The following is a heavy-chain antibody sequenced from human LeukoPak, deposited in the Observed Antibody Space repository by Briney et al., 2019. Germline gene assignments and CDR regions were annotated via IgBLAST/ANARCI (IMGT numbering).Heavy chain of an antibody. CDR1: GGPISSSSYY. J-gene: IGHJ4*02. V-gene: IGHV4-39*01. CDR2: IYYSGST. D-gene: IGHD1-26*01. Sequence: SETLSLTCTVSGGPISSSSYYWGWIRQPPGKGLEWIGSIYYSGSTYYNPSLKSRITISVDTSKNQLSLKLSSVTAADSTVYYCARHRAVSVVGNFYFDYWGQGTLVTVSS. CDR3: ARHRAVSVVGNFYFDY.